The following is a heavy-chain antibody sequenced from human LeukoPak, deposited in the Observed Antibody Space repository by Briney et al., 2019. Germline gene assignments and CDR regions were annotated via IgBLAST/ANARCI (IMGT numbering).Heavy chain of an antibody. Sequence: GGSLRLSCAASGFTFSSYAMSWVRQAPGKGLEWVSAISGSGGSTYYADSVKGRFTISRDNSKNTLYLQMNSLRAEDTAVYYCAKYYGSGSYYNPIDYWGQGTLVTVSS. CDR1: GFTFSSYA. V-gene: IGHV3-23*01. J-gene: IGHJ4*02. CDR3: AKYYGSGSYYNPIDY. CDR2: ISGSGGST. D-gene: IGHD3-10*01.